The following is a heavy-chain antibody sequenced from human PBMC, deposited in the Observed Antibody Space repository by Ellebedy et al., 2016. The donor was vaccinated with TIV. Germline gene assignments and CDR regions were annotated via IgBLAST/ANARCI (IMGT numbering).Heavy chain of an antibody. D-gene: IGHD6-19*01. J-gene: IGHJ4*02. CDR3: AKAGYSSAWYLVFDY. CDR1: GFTFSTYA. Sequence: GGSLRLSCAASGFTFSTYAMNWLRQAPGKGLEWVSSIICSGGSTLYADSVKGRFTISRDNSKNMVYLQMNSLRVEDTAVYYCAKAGYSSAWYLVFDYWGQGTLVTVSS. V-gene: IGHV3-23*01. CDR2: IICSGGST.